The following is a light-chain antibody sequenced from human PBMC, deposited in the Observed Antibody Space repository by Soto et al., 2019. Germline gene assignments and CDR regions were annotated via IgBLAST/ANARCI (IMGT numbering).Light chain of an antibody. J-gene: IGLJ3*02. Sequence: QSVLTQPASVSGSPGQSITISCTGTSTDVGDNYVSWYQQLPNKAPKLLIFEVNNRPSGVSHRFSGSKSGNTASLTISGLQAEDEADYYCGSYTIDSTWVFGGGTQLTVL. V-gene: IGLV2-14*01. CDR1: STDVGDNY. CDR2: EVN. CDR3: GSYTIDSTWV.